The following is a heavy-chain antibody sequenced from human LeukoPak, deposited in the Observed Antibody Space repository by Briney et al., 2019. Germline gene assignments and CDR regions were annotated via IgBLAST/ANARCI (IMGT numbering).Heavy chain of an antibody. CDR3: TRAGRYCSSTSCYNWFYP. Sequence: PSETLSLTCTVSGGSISSYYWSWIRQPAGKGLEWIGRIYTSGSTNYNPSLKSRVTMSVDTSKNQFSLKLSSVTAADTAVYYCTRAGRYCSSTSCYNWFYPWGQGTLVTVSS. J-gene: IGHJ5*02. CDR2: IYTSGST. CDR1: GGSISSYY. D-gene: IGHD2-2*01. V-gene: IGHV4-4*07.